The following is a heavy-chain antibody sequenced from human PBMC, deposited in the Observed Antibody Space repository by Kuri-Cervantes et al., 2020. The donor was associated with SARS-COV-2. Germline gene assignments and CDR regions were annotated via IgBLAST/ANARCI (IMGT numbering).Heavy chain of an antibody. CDR2: ISAYNGNT. V-gene: IGHV1-18*01. CDR3: ARQGSELAVYYFDY. Sequence: ASVKVSCKASGYTFSTYDINWVRQASGQGLEWMGWISAYNGNTNYAQKLQGRVTMTTDTSTSTAYMELRSLRSDDTAVYYCARQGSELAVYYFDYWGQGTLVTVSS. D-gene: IGHD6-13*01. CDR1: GYTFSTYD. J-gene: IGHJ4*02.